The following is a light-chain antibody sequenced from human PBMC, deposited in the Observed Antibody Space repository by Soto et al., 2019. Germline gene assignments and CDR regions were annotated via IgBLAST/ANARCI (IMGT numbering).Light chain of an antibody. CDR3: QQYNNWPYT. V-gene: IGKV3-15*01. J-gene: IGKJ2*01. Sequence: EIVMTQSPATLSVSPGERATLSCRASQSVSSYLAWYQQKPGQAPRLLMYGASSRATGIPARFSGSGSGTEFTRTISSLQSEDFAVYYCQQYNNWPYTLGPGTKLEIK. CDR2: GAS. CDR1: QSVSSY.